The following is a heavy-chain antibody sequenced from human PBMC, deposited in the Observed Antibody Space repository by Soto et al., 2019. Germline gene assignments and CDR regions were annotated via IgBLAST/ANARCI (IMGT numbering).Heavy chain of an antibody. Sequence: QVQLVQSGAEVKKPGASVKVSCKASGYTFTSYAMHWVSQAPGQRLEWMGWINAGNGNTKYSQKFQGRVTITRDTSASTAYMGRSSLRSEDTAVYYCARGFWAMRRGNWFDPWGQGTLVTVSS. CDR2: INAGNGNT. CDR3: ARGFWAMRRGNWFDP. CDR1: GYTFTSYA. D-gene: IGHD2-2*01. V-gene: IGHV1-3*01. J-gene: IGHJ5*02.